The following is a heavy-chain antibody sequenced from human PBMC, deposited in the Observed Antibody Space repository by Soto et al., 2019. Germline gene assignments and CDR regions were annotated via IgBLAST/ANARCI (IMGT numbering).Heavy chain of an antibody. CDR1: GFPFSSYW. D-gene: IGHD3-9*01. Sequence: EVQLVESGGDLVQRGGSLRLSCAASGFPFSSYWMHWVRHTPGKGLYWVARISGDGVTTHYADSVTGRFTVSRDNAKNTLSLQISGLRAEDTAVYYCAREYYGLLTGYYTDYWGQGNLVSVSS. CDR2: ISGDGVTT. J-gene: IGHJ4*02. CDR3: AREYYGLLTGYYTDY. V-gene: IGHV3-74*01.